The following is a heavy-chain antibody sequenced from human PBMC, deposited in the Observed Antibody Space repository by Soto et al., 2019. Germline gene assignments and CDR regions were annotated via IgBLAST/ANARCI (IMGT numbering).Heavy chain of an antibody. Sequence: PSETLSLTCTVSGDSIISSDFYWGWVRQPPGKGLEWIGGIFYLGSSYYNPSLKSRVTMSVDTSKNQFSLRLRSVTAADTALYFCARHSLALRKNNWFDPWGQGIMVTVSS. CDR1: GDSIISSDFY. CDR3: ARHSLALRKNNWFDP. J-gene: IGHJ5*02. D-gene: IGHD3-3*02. V-gene: IGHV4-39*01. CDR2: IFYLGSS.